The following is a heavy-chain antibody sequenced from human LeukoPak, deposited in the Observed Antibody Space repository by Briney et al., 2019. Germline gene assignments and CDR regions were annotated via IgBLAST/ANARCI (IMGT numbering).Heavy chain of an antibody. D-gene: IGHD3-16*01. Sequence: PGGSLRLSCAASGFTFSDYRMDWVRQAPGKGLEWVPSISSSRSYIHYADSGRFIISRDNAKNLLYLQINSLRAEDTAVYYCARSRGPPTYFDYWGQGTLVTVSS. V-gene: IGHV3-21*01. CDR2: ISSSRSYI. CDR1: GFTFSDYR. CDR3: ARSRGPPTYFDY. J-gene: IGHJ4*02.